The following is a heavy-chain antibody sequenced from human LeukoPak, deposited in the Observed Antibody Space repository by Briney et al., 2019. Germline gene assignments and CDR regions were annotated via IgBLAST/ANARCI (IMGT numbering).Heavy chain of an antibody. Sequence: PSETLSLTCSASGVSISSDGWAWIRQPPGKGLEWIGSMCYTGSTNYNPSLKSRVTISLATSKNQFSLKLSSVTAADTAVYYCARVSVVYGMDVWGRGTTVTVSS. J-gene: IGHJ6*02. CDR3: ARVSVVYGMDV. V-gene: IGHV4-59*01. CDR1: GVSISSDG. CDR2: MCYTGST.